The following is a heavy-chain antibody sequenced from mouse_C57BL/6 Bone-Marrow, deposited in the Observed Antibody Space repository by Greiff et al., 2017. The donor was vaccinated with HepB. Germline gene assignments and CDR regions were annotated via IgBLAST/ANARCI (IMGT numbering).Heavy chain of an antibody. CDR2: IYPYNGVS. V-gene: IGHV1-31*01. D-gene: IGHD2-12*01. J-gene: IGHJ4*01. Sequence: VQLQQSGPELVKPGASVKISCKASGYSFTGYYMHWVKQSHGNILDWIGYIYPYNGVSSYNQKFKAKATLTVDKSSSTAYMQLKSLTSEDSAVYYCARSDDGPPSYAMDYWGQGTSVTVSS. CDR1: GYSFTGYY. CDR3: ARSDDGPPSYAMDY.